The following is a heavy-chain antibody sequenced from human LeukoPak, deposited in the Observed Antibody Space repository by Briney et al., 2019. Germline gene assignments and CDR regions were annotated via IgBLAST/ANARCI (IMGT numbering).Heavy chain of an antibody. D-gene: IGHD5-24*01. Sequence: SETLSLTXTVSGGSISSYYWSWIRQPPGKGLEWIGYIYYSGSTNYNPSLKSRVTISVDTSKNQFSLKLSSVTAADTAVYYCARMRDGYNYDYYFDYWGQGTLVTVSS. CDR1: GGSISSYY. CDR3: ARMRDGYNYDYYFDY. CDR2: IYYSGST. J-gene: IGHJ4*02. V-gene: IGHV4-59*01.